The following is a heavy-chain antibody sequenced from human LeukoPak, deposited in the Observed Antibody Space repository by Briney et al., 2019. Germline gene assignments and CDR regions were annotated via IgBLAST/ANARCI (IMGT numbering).Heavy chain of an antibody. J-gene: IGHJ4*02. Sequence: ASVKVSCKASGYTFTAYYIHWVRQAPGQGLQWMGWINTNSGGTNYAQKFQGRVTLTRDTSISTAYMELSSLRSDDTAVYYCGRENFASETYYCDCWGQGTQVTVSS. CDR2: INTNSGGT. V-gene: IGHV1-2*02. CDR3: GRENFASETYYCDC. D-gene: IGHD3-10*01. CDR1: GYTFTAYY.